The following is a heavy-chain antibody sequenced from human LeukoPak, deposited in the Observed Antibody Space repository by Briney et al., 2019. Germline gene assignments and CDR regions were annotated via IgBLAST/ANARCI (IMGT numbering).Heavy chain of an antibody. CDR1: GGSISSYY. Sequence: PSETLSLTCTVSGGSISSYYWSWIRQPPGKGLEWIGYIYYSGSTNYNPSLKSRVTISVDTSKNQFSLKLSSVTAADTAVYYCARVETYYDFWSAQGWFDPWGQGTLVTVSS. D-gene: IGHD3-3*01. CDR3: ARVETYYDFWSAQGWFDP. J-gene: IGHJ5*02. CDR2: IYYSGST. V-gene: IGHV4-59*01.